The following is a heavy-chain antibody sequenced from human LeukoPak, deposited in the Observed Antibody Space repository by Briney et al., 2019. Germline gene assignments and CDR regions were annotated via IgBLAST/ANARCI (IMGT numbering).Heavy chain of an antibody. CDR3: AKDVEMATIYYFDY. CDR2: ISGSGGST. V-gene: IGHV3-23*01. Sequence: PTETLSLTCTVSGGSVSSGSYYWSWVRQAPGKGLEWVSAISGSGGSTYYADSVKGRFTISRDNSKNTLYLQMNSLRAEDTAVYYCAKDVEMATIYYFDYWGQGTLVTVSS. J-gene: IGHJ4*02. D-gene: IGHD5-24*01. CDR1: GGSVSSGSYY.